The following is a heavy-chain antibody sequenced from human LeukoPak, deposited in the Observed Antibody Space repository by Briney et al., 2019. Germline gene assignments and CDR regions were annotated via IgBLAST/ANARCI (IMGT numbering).Heavy chain of an antibody. V-gene: IGHV3-9*01. CDR2: ISWNSGSI. Sequence: GRSLRLSCAASGFTFDDYAMYWVRQAPGKGLEWVSGISWNSGSIGYADSVRGRFTISRDNAKNSLYLQMNSLRAGDSALYYCAKDIGGVTMIRGVYYYYGMDVWGQGTTVTVSS. D-gene: IGHD3-10*01. J-gene: IGHJ6*02. CDR1: GFTFDDYA. CDR3: AKDIGGVTMIRGVYYYYGMDV.